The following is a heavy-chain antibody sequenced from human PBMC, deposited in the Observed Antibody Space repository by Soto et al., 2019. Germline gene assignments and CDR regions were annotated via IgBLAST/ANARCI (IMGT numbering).Heavy chain of an antibody. Sequence: GESLKISCKGSGYSFTSYWISWVRQMPGKVLEWMGRIDPSDSYTNYSPSFQGHVTISADKSISTAYLQWSSLKASDTAMYYCARRRITGTYYYYYYGMDVWGQGXTVTVYS. CDR3: ARRRITGTYYYYYYGMDV. D-gene: IGHD1-20*01. CDR1: GYSFTSYW. V-gene: IGHV5-10-1*01. CDR2: IDPSDSYT. J-gene: IGHJ6*02.